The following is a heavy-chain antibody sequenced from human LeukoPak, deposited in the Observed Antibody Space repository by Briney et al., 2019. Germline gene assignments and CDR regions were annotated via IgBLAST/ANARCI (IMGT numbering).Heavy chain of an antibody. J-gene: IGHJ4*02. CDR1: GFTVSSNY. V-gene: IGHV3-53*01. D-gene: IGHD1-26*01. Sequence: GGSLRLSCAASGFTVSSNYMSWVRQAPGKGLEWVSVIYTGGTTYYADSVKGRFTFSRDNSKNTLYLQMNSLRAEDTAVYYCARVSGSYFSFDYWGQGTLVTVSS. CDR3: ARVSGSYFSFDY. CDR2: IYTGGTT.